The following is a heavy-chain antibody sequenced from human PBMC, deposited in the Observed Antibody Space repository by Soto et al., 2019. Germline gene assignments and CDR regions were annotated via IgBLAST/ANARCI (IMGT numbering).Heavy chain of an antibody. D-gene: IGHD1-26*01. Sequence: QVQLVESGGGVVQPGRSLRLSCAASGFTFSSYAMHWVRQAPGKGLEWVAVISYDGSNKYYADSVKGRFTISRDNSKNTLYLQMNSLRAEDTAVYYCARGGGRLDDYYYYGMDVWGQGTTVTVS. V-gene: IGHV3-30-3*01. J-gene: IGHJ6*02. CDR3: ARGGGRLDDYYYYGMDV. CDR1: GFTFSSYA. CDR2: ISYDGSNK.